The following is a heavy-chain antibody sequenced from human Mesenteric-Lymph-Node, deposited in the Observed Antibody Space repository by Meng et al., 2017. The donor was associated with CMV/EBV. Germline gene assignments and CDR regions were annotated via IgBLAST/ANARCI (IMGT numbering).Heavy chain of an antibody. J-gene: IGHJ6*02. D-gene: IGHD2-2*01. CDR2: VYSGGGA. Sequence: GESLKISCAVSGFTVSSNYISWVRQAPGKGLEWVSVVYSGGGAYYADSVKGRFTISRDNSKNTLYLQMNSLRAEDTAVYYCAKVSPPRSLYIVVVPAAADYYGMDVWGQGTTVTVSS. CDR1: GFTVSSNY. V-gene: IGHV3-66*02. CDR3: AKVSPPRSLYIVVVPAAADYYGMDV.